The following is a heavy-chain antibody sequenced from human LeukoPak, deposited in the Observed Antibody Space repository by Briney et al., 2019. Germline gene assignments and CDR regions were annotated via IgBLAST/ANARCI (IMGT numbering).Heavy chain of an antibody. D-gene: IGHD3-22*01. Sequence: SETLSLTCAVYGGSFSGYYWSWIRQPPGKGLEWIGEINHSGSTNYNPSLKSRVTISVDTSKNQFSLKLSSVTAADTAVYYCARGYYYDSSGYPPPALFDYWGQGTLVTVSS. J-gene: IGHJ4*02. CDR2: INHSGST. CDR3: ARGYYYDSSGYPPPALFDY. V-gene: IGHV4-34*01. CDR1: GGSFSGYY.